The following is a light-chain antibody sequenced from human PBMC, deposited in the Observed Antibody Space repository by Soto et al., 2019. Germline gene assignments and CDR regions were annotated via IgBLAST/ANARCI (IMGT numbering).Light chain of an antibody. CDR2: VAS. CDR3: QQYGELPPT. CDR1: QSVDSNY. J-gene: IGKJ1*01. Sequence: EIILTQSPGTLSLFPGERATLSCRASQSVDSNYVAWYQRKPGQAPRLLIFVASTRSTGVPDKFSGSGSGSDFTITISRLEPEDVAVFYCQQYGELPPTFGQGTKVEVK. V-gene: IGKV3-20*01.